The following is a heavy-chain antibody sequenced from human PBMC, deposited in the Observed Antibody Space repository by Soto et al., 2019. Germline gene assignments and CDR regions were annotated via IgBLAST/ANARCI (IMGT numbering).Heavy chain of an antibody. D-gene: IGHD3-10*01. CDR2: INHSGST. Sequence: PSETLSLTCAVYGGSFSGYYWSWIRQPPGKGLEWIGEINHSGSTNYNPSLKSRVTISVDTSKNQLSLKLSSVTAADTAVYYCARVRRYYGSGSSQYNWFDPWGQGTLVTV. J-gene: IGHJ5*02. CDR1: GGSFSGYY. CDR3: ARVRRYYGSGSSQYNWFDP. V-gene: IGHV4-34*01.